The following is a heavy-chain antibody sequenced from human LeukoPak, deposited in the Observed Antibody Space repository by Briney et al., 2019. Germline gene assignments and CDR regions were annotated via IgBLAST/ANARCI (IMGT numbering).Heavy chain of an antibody. V-gene: IGHV1-2*02. CDR3: ARDSPRIAAAADYYYYGMDV. D-gene: IGHD6-13*01. CDR1: GYTFSGDY. J-gene: IGHJ6*02. CDR2: INPNSGGT. Sequence: GDSVKVSCKASGYTFSGDYMQWVRQAPGQGLEWMGWINPNSGGTNYAQKFQGRVTMTRDTSISTAYMELSRLRSDDTAVYYCARDSPRIAAAADYYYYGMDVWGQGTTVTVSS.